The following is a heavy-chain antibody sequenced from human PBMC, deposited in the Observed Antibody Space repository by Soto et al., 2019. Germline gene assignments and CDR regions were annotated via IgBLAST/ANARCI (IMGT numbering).Heavy chain of an antibody. Sequence: QVQLVESGGGVVQPGRSLRLSCVASGFIFSNSGMHWVRQAPGKGLEWVAVIWDDGSNKYYVDSVKGRFTISKDNSKNTLYLQMTSLGAEDTAVYYCAREASESFAIWGQGTVVTVSA. CDR3: AREASESFAI. J-gene: IGHJ3*02. V-gene: IGHV3-33*01. D-gene: IGHD3-3*01. CDR2: IWDDGSNK. CDR1: GFIFSNSG.